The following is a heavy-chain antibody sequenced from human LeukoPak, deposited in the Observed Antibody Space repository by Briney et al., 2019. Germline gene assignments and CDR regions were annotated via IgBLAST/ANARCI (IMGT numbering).Heavy chain of an antibody. CDR1: GFTFADYA. CDR3: ASEDPWIQLRPADY. D-gene: IGHD5-18*01. CDR2: IRKTTQGGTT. J-gene: IGHJ4*02. Sequence: GGSLRLSCATSGFTFADYAVSWFRQAPGKGLEWVGFIRKTTQGGTTEYAASVKGRFTISRDDSKSIAHLQMNSLRTEDTAIYYCASEDPWIQLRPADYWGQGTLVTVSS. V-gene: IGHV3-49*03.